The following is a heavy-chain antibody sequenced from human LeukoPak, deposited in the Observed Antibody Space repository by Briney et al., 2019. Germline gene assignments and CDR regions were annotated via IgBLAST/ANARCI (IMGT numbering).Heavy chain of an antibody. CDR3: ARDLGSSPLLLPQIGNFDY. J-gene: IGHJ4*02. D-gene: IGHD2/OR15-2a*01. CDR2: ISAYNGNT. CDR1: GYTFTSYD. Sequence: GASVKVSCTASGYTFTSYDISWVRQAPGQGLEWMGWISAYNGNTNYAQNLQGRVTMTTDTSTSTAYMELRSLRSDDTAVYYCARDLGSSPLLLPQIGNFDYWGQGTLVTVSS. V-gene: IGHV1-18*01.